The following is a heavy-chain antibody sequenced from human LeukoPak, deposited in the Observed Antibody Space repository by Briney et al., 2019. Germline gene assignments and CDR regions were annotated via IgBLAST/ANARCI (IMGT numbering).Heavy chain of an antibody. CDR2: IQYDGDDK. CDR3: ATMGTTLNY. D-gene: IGHD1-7*01. V-gene: IGHV3-30*02. Sequence: GGSLRLSCAASGFTFSSYGIHWVRQVPGKGLEWVTFIQYDGDDKYYADSVKGRFTISRDNSKNTLYLQMNSLRAEDTAVYYCATMGTTLNYWGQGALVTVSS. J-gene: IGHJ4*02. CDR1: GFTFSSYG.